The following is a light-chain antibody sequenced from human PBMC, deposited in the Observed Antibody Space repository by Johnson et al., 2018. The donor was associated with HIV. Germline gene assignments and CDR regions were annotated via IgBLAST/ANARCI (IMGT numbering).Light chain of an antibody. Sequence: HSVLSQPPSVSAAPGQKVTISCSGSSSTIGKNYVSWYQVLPGTAPKLLIYKNNERPSGIPDRFSGSKSGTSATLGITGLQTGDEADYYCGTWGTSLSAGGVFGTGTKVTVL. J-gene: IGLJ1*01. CDR2: KNN. CDR3: GTWGTSLSAGGV. CDR1: SSTIGKNY. V-gene: IGLV1-51*02.